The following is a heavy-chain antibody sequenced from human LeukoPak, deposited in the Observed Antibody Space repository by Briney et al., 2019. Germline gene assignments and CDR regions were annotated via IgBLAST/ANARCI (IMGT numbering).Heavy chain of an antibody. Sequence: PGGSLRLSCAASGFTFSSYAMSWVRQAPGKGLEWVSAISGSGGSTYYADSVKGRFTISRDKSKNTLYLQMSSLRAEDTAVYYCAKGGYDYVEIGYFDYWGQGALVTVSS. D-gene: IGHD5-12*01. CDR3: AKGGYDYVEIGYFDY. CDR1: GFTFSSYA. J-gene: IGHJ4*02. V-gene: IGHV3-23*01. CDR2: ISGSGGST.